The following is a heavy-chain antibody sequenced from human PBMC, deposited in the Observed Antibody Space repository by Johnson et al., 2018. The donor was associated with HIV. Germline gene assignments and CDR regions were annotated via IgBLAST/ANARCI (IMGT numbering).Heavy chain of an antibody. Sequence: VHLVASDNPLIQPGRSLRLSCSVSGLSLSINYITWVRQAPGKGLEWVSVIYSGGSTYYAASVKGRFTISRDNSKNTLYVQMNSLRAEDTAVYYCARGIQPDAFDIWGQGTMVTVSS. D-gene: IGHD2-2*01. V-gene: IGHV3-53*01. CDR3: ARGIQPDAFDI. CDR2: IYSGGST. J-gene: IGHJ3*02. CDR1: GLSLSINY.